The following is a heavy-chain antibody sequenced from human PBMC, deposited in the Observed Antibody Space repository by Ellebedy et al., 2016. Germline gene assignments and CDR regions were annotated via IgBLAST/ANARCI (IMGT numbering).Heavy chain of an antibody. CDR2: INPSGGST. J-gene: IGHJ6*02. CDR3: ARVRYSSSYYYYGMDV. V-gene: IGHV1-46*01. Sequence: ASVKVSCKASGYTFTSYYMHWVRQAPGQGLEWMGIINPSGGSTSYAQKFQGRVTMTRDTSTSIVYMELSSLRSEDTAVYYCARVRYSSSYYYYGMDVWGQGTTVTVSS. D-gene: IGHD6-13*01. CDR1: GYTFTSYY.